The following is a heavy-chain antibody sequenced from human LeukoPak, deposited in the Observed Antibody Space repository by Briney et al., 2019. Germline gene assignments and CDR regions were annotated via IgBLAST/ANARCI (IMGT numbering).Heavy chain of an antibody. CDR2: IYYSGST. J-gene: IGHJ5*02. CDR3: ARGAGGWFDP. D-gene: IGHD3-16*01. Sequence: PSETLSLACTVSGGSISSGGYYWSWIRQHPRKGLEWIGYIYYSGSTYYNPSLKSRVTISVDTSKNQFSLKLSSVTAADTAVYYCARGAGGWFDPWGQGTLVTVSS. V-gene: IGHV4-31*03. CDR1: GGSISSGGYY.